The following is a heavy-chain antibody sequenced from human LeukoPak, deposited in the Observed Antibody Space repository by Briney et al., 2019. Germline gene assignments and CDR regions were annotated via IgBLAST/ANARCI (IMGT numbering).Heavy chain of an antibody. CDR1: GFTFSSYS. CDR3: ARDGGYSGYDFDY. D-gene: IGHD5-12*01. CDR2: ISSSSSYI. J-gene: IGHJ4*02. V-gene: IGHV3-21*01. Sequence: PGGSLRLSCAASGFTFSSYSMNWVRQAPGKGLEWVSSISSSSSYIYYADSVKGRFIISRDNAKNSLYLQMNSLRAEDTAVYYCARDGGYSGYDFDYWGQGTLVTVSS.